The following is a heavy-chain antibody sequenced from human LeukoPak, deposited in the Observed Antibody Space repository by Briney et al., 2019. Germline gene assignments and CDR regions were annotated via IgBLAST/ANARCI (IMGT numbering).Heavy chain of an antibody. J-gene: IGHJ3*01. V-gene: IGHV1-69*13. D-gene: IGHD3-9*01. Sequence: SVKVSCKASGGTDSSYAVNWVRQAPGQGLEWMGDIIPLFGKPNYAPKFRDRVTISADESSNTVYMQLTSLTYDDMAVYYCARGVLLASLDFWGQGTMVTVSS. CDR1: GGTDSSYA. CDR2: IIPLFGKP. CDR3: ARGVLLASLDF.